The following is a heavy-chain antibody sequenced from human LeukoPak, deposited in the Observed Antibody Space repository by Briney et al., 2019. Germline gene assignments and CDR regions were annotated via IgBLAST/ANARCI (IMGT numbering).Heavy chain of an antibody. J-gene: IGHJ4*02. D-gene: IGHD1-26*01. Sequence: GGSLRLSCAASGFTFDDYAMHWVRQTPGKGLEWVAGISFNSVSIGYADSVKGRFTISRDNAKNSLYLQMNSLRPEDTALYYCARARIGVGYYFDYWGQGTLVTVSS. CDR2: ISFNSVSI. CDR1: GFTFDDYA. V-gene: IGHV3-9*01. CDR3: ARARIGVGYYFDY.